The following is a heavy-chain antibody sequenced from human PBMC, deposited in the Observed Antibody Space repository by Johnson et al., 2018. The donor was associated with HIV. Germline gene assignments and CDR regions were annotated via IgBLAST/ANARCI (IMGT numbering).Heavy chain of an antibody. J-gene: IGHJ3*02. Sequence: VQLVESGGGLVQPGGSLRLSCAASGFTFGRYWMHWVRQAPGKGLVWVSRINADGGSTTYADSVKGRFTISSDNAQNTLYLQMNSLRAEDTAGYYCASPQAGDYPQDDAFHIWGQGTVVTVS. CDR2: INADGGST. V-gene: IGHV3-74*01. D-gene: IGHD4-17*01. CDR1: GFTFGRYW. CDR3: ASPQAGDYPQDDAFHI.